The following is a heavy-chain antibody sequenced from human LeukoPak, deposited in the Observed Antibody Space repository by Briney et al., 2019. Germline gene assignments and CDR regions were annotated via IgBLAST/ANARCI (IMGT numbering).Heavy chain of an antibody. CDR2: LSGSSGSK. Sequence: SGGSLRLSCAASGFTFSSYAMSWFRQAPGKGLEWFSTLSGSSGSKYYEDSVKGRFPFSRDNSKNTLYLQMNSLRAEDTAVYYCAKDLWEPRYCDFWSGKEDDYWGQGTLVSVSS. V-gene: IGHV3-23*01. D-gene: IGHD3-3*01. CDR3: AKDLWEPRYCDFWSGKEDDY. CDR1: GFTFSSYA. J-gene: IGHJ4*02.